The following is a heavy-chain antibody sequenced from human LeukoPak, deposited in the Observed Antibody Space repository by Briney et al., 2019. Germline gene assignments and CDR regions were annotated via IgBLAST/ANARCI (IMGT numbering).Heavy chain of an antibody. J-gene: IGHJ5*02. D-gene: IGHD6-13*01. V-gene: IGHV1-2*02. CDR1: GYTFTGYY. CDR2: INPNSGGT. CDR3: ARTIVAAVGRDL. Sequence: ASVKVSCKASGYTFTGYYLHWVRQAPGQGLEWMGWINPNSGGTNYAQKFQGRVTMTRDTSVNTAYMELSGLRSDDTAVYFCARTIVAAVGRDLWGQGTLVTVSS.